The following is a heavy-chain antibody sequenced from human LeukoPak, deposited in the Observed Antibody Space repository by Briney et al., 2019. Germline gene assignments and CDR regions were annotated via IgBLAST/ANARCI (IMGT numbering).Heavy chain of an antibody. CDR1: GGTFSSYG. Sequence: GASVKVSCKASGGTFSSYGISWVRQAPGQGLEWMGGITPIFGTANYAQKLQGRVTITADESTSTAYMELSSLRSEDTAVYYCARDRLEYGSSAAFDYWGQGTLVTVSS. CDR3: ARDRLEYGSSAAFDY. V-gene: IGHV1-69*01. J-gene: IGHJ4*02. CDR2: ITPIFGTA. D-gene: IGHD6-6*01.